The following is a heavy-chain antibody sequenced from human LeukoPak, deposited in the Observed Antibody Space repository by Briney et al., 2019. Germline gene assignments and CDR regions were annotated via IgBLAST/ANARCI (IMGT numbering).Heavy chain of an antibody. V-gene: IGHV1-46*01. CDR2: INPSGGST. J-gene: IGHJ3*02. D-gene: IGHD3-10*01. CDR1: GYTFTSYY. CDR3: ARGEAVYYYGSGSSGAFDI. Sequence: ASVKVSCKASGYTFTSYYMHWVRQAPGQGLEWMGIINPSGGSTSYAQKFQSRVTMTRDTSTSTVYMELSSLRSEDTAVYYCARGEAVYYYGSGSSGAFDIWGQGTMVTVSS.